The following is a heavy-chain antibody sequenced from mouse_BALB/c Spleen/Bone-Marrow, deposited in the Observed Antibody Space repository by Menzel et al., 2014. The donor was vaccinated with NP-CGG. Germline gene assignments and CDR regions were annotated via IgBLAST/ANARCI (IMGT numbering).Heavy chain of an antibody. Sequence: QVHVKQSGPGLVSPSQRLSIPCTVPGFSLTGYGVNWVRQPPGKGLEWLGMIWGDGSTDYNSALKSRLSISKDNSKSQVFLKMNSLQTDDTARYYCASSTMITTGFAYWGQGTLSPSLQ. J-gene: IGHJ3*01. V-gene: IGHV2-6-7*01. CDR3: ASSTMITTGFAY. CDR1: GFSLTGYG. CDR2: IWGDGST. D-gene: IGHD2-4*01.